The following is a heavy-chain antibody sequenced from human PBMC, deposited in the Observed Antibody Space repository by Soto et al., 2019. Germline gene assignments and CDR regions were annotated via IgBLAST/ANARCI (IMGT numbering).Heavy chain of an antibody. J-gene: IGHJ4*02. CDR1: GSTLSDFG. CDR3: ANSPEAANSGSHS. D-gene: IGHD3-10*01. V-gene: IGHV3-30*18. CDR2: ISFDGSTI. Sequence: QVQLVESGGGVVQPGRSLRLSCTAPGSTLSDFGMYWVRQAPGKGLEWVAVISFDGSTIYYGDSVKGRFTISRDNSKHTLFLHMSSLRTEDTAVYYCANSPEAANSGSHSWGKGTLVTVSS.